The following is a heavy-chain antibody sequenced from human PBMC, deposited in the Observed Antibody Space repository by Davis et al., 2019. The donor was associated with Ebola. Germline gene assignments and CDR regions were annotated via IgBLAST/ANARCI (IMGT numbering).Heavy chain of an antibody. CDR2: ISYDGSNK. Sequence: GESLKISCAASGFTFSSYGMHWVRQAPGKGLEWVAVISYDGSNKYYADSVKGRFTISRDNAKNSLYLQMNSLRAEDTAVYYCARKRWLQYPPYYYYGMDVWGQGTTVTVSS. V-gene: IGHV3-30*03. J-gene: IGHJ6*02. D-gene: IGHD5-24*01. CDR3: ARKRWLQYPPYYYYGMDV. CDR1: GFTFSSYG.